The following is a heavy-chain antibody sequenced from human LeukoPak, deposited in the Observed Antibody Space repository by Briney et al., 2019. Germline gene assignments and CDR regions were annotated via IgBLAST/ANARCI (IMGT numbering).Heavy chain of an antibody. CDR1: GFTFSDYY. CDR3: AKEQMYSSGWYDY. CDR2: ISSSGSTI. J-gene: IGHJ4*02. Sequence: GGSLRLSCAASGFTFSDYYMSWIRQAPGKGLEWVSYISSSGSTIYYADSVKGRFTISRDNSKTTLYLQMNSLRAEDTAVYYCAKEQMYSSGWYDYWGQGTLVTVSS. V-gene: IGHV3-11*01. D-gene: IGHD6-19*01.